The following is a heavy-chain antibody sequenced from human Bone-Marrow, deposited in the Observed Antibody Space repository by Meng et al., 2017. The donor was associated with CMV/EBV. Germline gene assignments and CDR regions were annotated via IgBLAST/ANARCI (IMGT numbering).Heavy chain of an antibody. D-gene: IGHD3-3*01. J-gene: IGHJ4*02. CDR2: ISYDGSNK. V-gene: IGHV3-30-3*01. CDR3: ARNGAFYVLRYYFDY. CDR1: GFTFSSYT. Sequence: GGSLRFSCAASGFTFSSYTMHWFRQAPGKGLEGVSVISYDGSNKYYADSVKGRFTISRDNYNNTLFLQTNSLRAEDTAVYYCARNGAFYVLRYYFDYWGQGTLVTVSS.